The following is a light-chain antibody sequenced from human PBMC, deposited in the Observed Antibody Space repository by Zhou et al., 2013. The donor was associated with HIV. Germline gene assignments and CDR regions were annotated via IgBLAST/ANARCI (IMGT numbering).Light chain of an antibody. V-gene: IGKV1-5*03. CDR3: QQYISYSQT. Sequence: DIQMTQSPSTLSASVGDRVTITCRASQSISSWLAWYQQKPGKAPKLLIYKASSLESGVPSRFSGSGSETEFTLTISSLQPDDFATYYCQQYISYSQTFGQGTKVEIK. J-gene: IGKJ1*01. CDR1: QSISSW. CDR2: KAS.